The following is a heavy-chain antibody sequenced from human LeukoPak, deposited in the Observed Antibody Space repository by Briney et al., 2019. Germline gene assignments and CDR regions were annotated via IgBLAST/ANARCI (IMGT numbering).Heavy chain of an antibody. D-gene: IGHD6-19*01. J-gene: IGHJ4*02. CDR1: GFTFSSYG. CDR2: ISYDGSNK. V-gene: IGHV3-30*03. CDR3: GGIAVAGTRGFDY. Sequence: GRSLRLSCAASGFTFSSYGMHWVRQAPGKGLEWVAVISYDGSNKYYADSVKGRFTISRDNSKNTLYLQMNSLRAEDTAVYYCGGIAVAGTRGFDYWGQGTLVTVSS.